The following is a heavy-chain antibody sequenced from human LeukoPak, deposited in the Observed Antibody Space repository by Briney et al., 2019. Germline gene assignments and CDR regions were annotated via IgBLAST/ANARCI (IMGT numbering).Heavy chain of an antibody. Sequence: PGRSLRLSCTASGFTFGDYAMSWVRQAPGKGLEWVGFIRSNFYGGTTDYAASVKGRFTISRDGSKSIAYLQMNSLKTEDTAVYYCTRGGGGGPVDCWGQGALVTVSS. V-gene: IGHV3-49*04. CDR2: IRSNFYGGTT. CDR1: GFTFGDYA. D-gene: IGHD3-16*01. CDR3: TRGGGGGPVDC. J-gene: IGHJ4*02.